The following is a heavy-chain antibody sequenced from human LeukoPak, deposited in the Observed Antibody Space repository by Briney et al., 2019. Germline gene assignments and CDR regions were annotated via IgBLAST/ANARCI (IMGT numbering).Heavy chain of an antibody. V-gene: IGHV3-23*01. J-gene: IGHJ4*02. CDR3: AKGQPTQGYGGNSGVL. CDR1: GFTFSSYA. D-gene: IGHD4-23*01. Sequence: GGSLRLSCAASGFTFSSYAMSWVRQAPGKGLEWVSAISGSGGSTHYADSVKGRFTISRDNSKNTLYLQMNSLRAEDTAVYYCAKGQPTQGYGGNSGVLWGQGTLVTVSS. CDR2: ISGSGGST.